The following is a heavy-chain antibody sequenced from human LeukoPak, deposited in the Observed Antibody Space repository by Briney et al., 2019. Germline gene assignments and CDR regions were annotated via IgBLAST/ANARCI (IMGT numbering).Heavy chain of an antibody. Sequence: SQILSLTCTVSGGSISSGIYYWSWIRQPAEKGLEWIGRIYTSGSTNYNPSLKSRVTISVDTSKNQFSLKLSSVTAADTAVYYCARFQPGDVVVPARQPRAPPPRYFDFWGQGTLVTVSS. D-gene: IGHD2-2*01. V-gene: IGHV4-61*02. J-gene: IGHJ4*02. CDR1: GGSISSGIYY. CDR2: IYTSGST. CDR3: ARFQPGDVVVPARQPRAPPPRYFDF.